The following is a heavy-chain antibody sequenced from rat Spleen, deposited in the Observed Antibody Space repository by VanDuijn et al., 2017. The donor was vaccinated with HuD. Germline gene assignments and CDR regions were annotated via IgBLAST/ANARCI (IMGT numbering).Heavy chain of an antibody. CDR1: GFTFSNAA. D-gene: IGHD1-6*01. CDR2: IRNKPNNYAT. CDR3: TYYGYY. V-gene: IGHV10-5*01. J-gene: IGHJ2*01. Sequence: VQLVESGGGLVQPKESLKISCAASGFTFSNAAMYWVRQAPGKGLEWVARIRNKPNNYATYYADSVKGRFTIFRDDSKNMVYLQMDNLKTEDTAMYYCTYYGYYWGQGVMVTVSS.